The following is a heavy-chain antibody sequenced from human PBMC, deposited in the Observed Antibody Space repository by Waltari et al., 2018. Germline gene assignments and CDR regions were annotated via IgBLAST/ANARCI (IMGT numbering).Heavy chain of an antibody. V-gene: IGHV3-23*01. Sequence: EVQLLESGGGLVQPGGSLRLSCAASGFTFISYAMTWVRQAPGKGLEWVSSISGRALTTFYADSVKGRFSVSRDNSKNTLYLQINGLRADDTAVYYCAKAGGIAAAEFQFDFWGRGTLVTVSS. CDR2: ISGRALTT. CDR1: GFTFISYA. CDR3: AKAGGIAAAEFQFDF. D-gene: IGHD6-13*01. J-gene: IGHJ4*02.